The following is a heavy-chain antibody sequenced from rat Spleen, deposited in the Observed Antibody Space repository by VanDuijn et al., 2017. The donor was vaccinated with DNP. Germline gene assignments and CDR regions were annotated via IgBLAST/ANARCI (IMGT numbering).Heavy chain of an antibody. J-gene: IGHJ3*01. CDR1: GFTFSDYA. V-gene: IGHV5-17*01. Sequence: EVQLVESGGGLVQPGRSLKLSCAASGFTFSDYAMAWVRQAPKKGLEWVATISYDGSRTYYRDSVKGRFTISRDNAKSTLYLQMDSLRSEDTATYYCARVTTRAFDYWGQGTLVTVSS. CDR3: ARVTTRAFDY. CDR2: ISYDGSRT. D-gene: IGHD1-10*01.